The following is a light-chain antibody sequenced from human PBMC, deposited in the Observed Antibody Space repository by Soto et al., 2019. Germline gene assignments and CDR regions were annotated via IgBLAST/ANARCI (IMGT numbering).Light chain of an antibody. V-gene: IGLV2-11*01. CDR2: DVS. CDR1: SSDVGGYKY. J-gene: IGLJ3*02. Sequence: QSALTQPRSVSGSPGQSVTISCTGTSSDVGGYKYVSWYQQHPGKVPKLMMFDVSERPSGVPDRFSGSKSGNTASLSISGLQGSDEADYYCCSYAGRINWVFGGGTKLTVL. CDR3: CSYAGRINWV.